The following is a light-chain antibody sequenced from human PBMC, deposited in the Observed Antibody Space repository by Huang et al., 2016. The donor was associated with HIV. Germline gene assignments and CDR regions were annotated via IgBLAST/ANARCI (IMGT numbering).Light chain of an antibody. CDR1: QGISSF. Sequence: IQLAQSPSSLSASVGDRVTITCRAMQGISSFLAWYQQKPGNAPKLLMYAASTLHSGVPLRFSGSGSGTDFTRTISSVQPEDCATYYCQQFNNYPLTFGGGTKVEIK. CDR3: QQFNNYPLT. J-gene: IGKJ4*01. CDR2: AAS. V-gene: IGKV1-9*01.